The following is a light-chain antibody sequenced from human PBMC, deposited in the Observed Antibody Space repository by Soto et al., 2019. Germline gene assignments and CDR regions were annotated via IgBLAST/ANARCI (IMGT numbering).Light chain of an antibody. J-gene: IGKJ2*01. Sequence: AIQVTQSPSSQSASVGDRVTISCRASQFIRNDLGWYQQKPGKAPKLLIYAASILQSGVPSRFSGSGSGTDFTLTISSLQPEDFATYYCLQDYNYPHTFGQGTKLEIK. CDR3: LQDYNYPHT. CDR1: QFIRND. CDR2: AAS. V-gene: IGKV1-6*01.